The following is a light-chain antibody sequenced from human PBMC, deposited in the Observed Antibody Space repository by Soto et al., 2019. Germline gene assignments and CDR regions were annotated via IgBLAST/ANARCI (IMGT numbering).Light chain of an antibody. J-gene: IGLJ2*01. CDR2: DVS. CDR3: SSYASSSTLV. Sequence: QSALTQPASVSGSPGQSITISCTGTSSDVGGYNYVSWYQQHPGKAPKLMIYDVSNRPSGVSNPFSGSKSGNTASLTISGLQAEDEADYYCSSYASSSTLVFGGGTMLTVL. V-gene: IGLV2-14*01. CDR1: SSDVGGYNY.